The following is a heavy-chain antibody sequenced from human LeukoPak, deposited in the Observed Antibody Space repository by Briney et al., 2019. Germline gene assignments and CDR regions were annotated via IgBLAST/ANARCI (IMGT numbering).Heavy chain of an antibody. V-gene: IGHV3-9*01. J-gene: IGHJ4*02. CDR2: ISWNGGGV. D-gene: IGHD3-22*01. Sequence: PGGSLRLSCAASGFTFDDYAMHWVRQAPGKGLEWVAGISWNGGGVGYADSVKGRFTISRDNAKNFLYLQMNGLRAEDTGFYYCAKDGGDFFYDSSGYGNWGQGTLLTVSS. CDR1: GFTFDDYA. CDR3: AKDGGDFFYDSSGYGN.